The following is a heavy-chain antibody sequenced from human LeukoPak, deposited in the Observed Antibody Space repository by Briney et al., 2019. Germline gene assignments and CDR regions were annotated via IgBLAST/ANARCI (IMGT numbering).Heavy chain of an antibody. D-gene: IGHD2-15*01. Sequence: GGSLSLSCAASGFTFSSYSMNWVRQAPGKGLEWVSSISSSSSYIYYADSVKGRFTISRDNAKNSLYLQMNSLRAEDTAVYYCARDLPLGYCSGGSCYSWFDPWGQGTLVTVSS. J-gene: IGHJ5*02. V-gene: IGHV3-21*01. CDR2: ISSSSSYI. CDR1: GFTFSSYS. CDR3: ARDLPLGYCSGGSCYSWFDP.